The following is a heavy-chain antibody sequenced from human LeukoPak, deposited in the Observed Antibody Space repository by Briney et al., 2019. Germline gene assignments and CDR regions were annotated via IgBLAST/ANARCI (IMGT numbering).Heavy chain of an antibody. CDR2: ISYDGSNK. V-gene: IGHV3-30*04. Sequence: GGSLRLSCAASGFTFSNYAMHWVRQAPGKGPEWVALISYDGSNKNYADSVKGRFTISRDNSKNTLFLQMNSLRTEDTAVFYCAREETWFSTTWYYFDYWGQGTLVTVSS. CDR3: AREETWFSTTWYYFDY. CDR1: GFTFSNYA. J-gene: IGHJ4*02. D-gene: IGHD2-2*01.